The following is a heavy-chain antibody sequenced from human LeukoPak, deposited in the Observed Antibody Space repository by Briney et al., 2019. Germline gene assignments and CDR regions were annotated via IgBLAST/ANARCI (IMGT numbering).Heavy chain of an antibody. CDR1: GGSISSYY. CDR2: IYYSGST. Sequence: SETLSLTCTVSGGSISSYYWSWIRQPPGKGLEWIGYIYYSGSTNYNPSLKSRVTISVDTSKNQFSLKLSSVTAADTAVYYCARDQETAYYDILTGYGPYYYYYGMDVWGQGTTVTVSS. CDR3: ARDQETAYYDILTGYGPYYYYYGMDV. J-gene: IGHJ6*02. D-gene: IGHD3-9*01. V-gene: IGHV4-59*01.